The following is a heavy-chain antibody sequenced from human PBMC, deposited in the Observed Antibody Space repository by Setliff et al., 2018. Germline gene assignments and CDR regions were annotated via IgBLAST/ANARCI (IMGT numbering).Heavy chain of an antibody. Sequence: HPSETLSLSCAASGFTFSSYAMSWVRQAPGKGLEWVSAISGSGGSTYYADSVKGRFTISRDNSKNTLYLQMNSLRPEDTALYYCARSRYTNRWYEMSAMDVWGKGTTVTVSS. CDR3: ARSRYTNRWYEMSAMDV. V-gene: IGHV3-23*01. CDR2: ISGSGGST. CDR1: GFTFSSYA. D-gene: IGHD6-13*01. J-gene: IGHJ6*03.